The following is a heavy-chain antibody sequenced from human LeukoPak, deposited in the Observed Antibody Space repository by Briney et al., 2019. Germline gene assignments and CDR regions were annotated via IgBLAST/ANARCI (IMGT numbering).Heavy chain of an antibody. CDR3: AKVPTIWSGYHLGS. CDR2: ISGSGGST. CDR1: GFTFSSYA. Sequence: PGGSLRLSCAASGFTFSSYAMSWVRQAPGKGLEWVSAISGSGGSTYYADSVKGRFTVSRDSSKNTLYLQMNSLRAEDTAVYYCAKVPTIWSGYHLGSWGQGTLVTVSS. V-gene: IGHV3-23*01. J-gene: IGHJ4*02. D-gene: IGHD3-3*01.